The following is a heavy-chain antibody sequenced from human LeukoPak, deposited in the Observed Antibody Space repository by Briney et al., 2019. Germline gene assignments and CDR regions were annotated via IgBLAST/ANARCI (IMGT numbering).Heavy chain of an antibody. V-gene: IGHV3-11*01. Sequence: GGPLRLSCAASGITFRASYMSWIGKAPGKGLEWVSYIILVASTIYYGDAMKGRFSISSDNAKNSLYLQINRLRAEDTTVYYCARESAAYGDYVDVGVRFDYGGRGTRTTVSS. CDR2: IILVASTI. J-gene: IGHJ4*02. D-gene: IGHD4-17*01. CDR3: ARESAAYGDYVDVGVRFDY. CDR1: GITFRASY.